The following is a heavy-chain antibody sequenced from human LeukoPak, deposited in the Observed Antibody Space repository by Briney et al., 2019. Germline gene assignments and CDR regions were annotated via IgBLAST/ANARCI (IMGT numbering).Heavy chain of an antibody. CDR1: GFTFSSYA. V-gene: IGHV3-30-3*01. Sequence: PGGSLRLSCAASGFTFSSYAMHWVRQAPGKGPEWVAVISYDGSNEYYAYSVKGRFTISRDNSKNTLYLQVNSLRVEDTAEYYCARAIGISSWDGFDKWGQGTMVTVS. J-gene: IGHJ3*02. D-gene: IGHD6-13*01. CDR3: ARAIGISSWDGFDK. CDR2: ISYDGSNE.